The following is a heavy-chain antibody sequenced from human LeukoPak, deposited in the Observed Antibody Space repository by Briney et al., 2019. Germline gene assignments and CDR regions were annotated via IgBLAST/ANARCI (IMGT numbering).Heavy chain of an antibody. CDR1: GYTFTYYV. J-gene: IGHJ3*02. CDR2: INAYNGNT. V-gene: IGHV1-18*01. Sequence: ASVKVSCKTSGYTFTYYVISWVRQAPGQGLEWMGWINAYNGNTIDAQKFQGRATMTTDTSTNTAYMDLRSLRTDDTAVYYCARDNIMIGVIGQGTSFDIWGQGTMVTVSS. D-gene: IGHD3-22*01. CDR3: ARDNIMIGVIGQGTSFDI.